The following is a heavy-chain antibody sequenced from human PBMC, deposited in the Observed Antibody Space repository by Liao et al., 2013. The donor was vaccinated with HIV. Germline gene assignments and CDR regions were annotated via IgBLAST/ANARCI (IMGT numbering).Heavy chain of an antibody. D-gene: IGHD3-10*01. V-gene: IGHV4-34*01. Sequence: QVQLQQWGAGLLKPSETLSLTCAVYGGSFSGYYWSWIRQPPGKGLEWIGEINHSGSTNYNPSLKSRVTISVDTSKNQFSLKLSSVTAADTAVYYCARYYYGSGSNTVPFDYWGQGTLVTVSS. J-gene: IGHJ4*02. CDR1: GGSFSGYY. CDR2: INHSGST. CDR3: ARYYYGSGSNTVPFDY.